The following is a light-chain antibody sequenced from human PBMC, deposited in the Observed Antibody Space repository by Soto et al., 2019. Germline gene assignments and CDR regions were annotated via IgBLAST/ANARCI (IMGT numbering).Light chain of an antibody. CDR2: AAS. J-gene: IGKJ2*01. V-gene: IGKV1-39*01. CDR3: QHSYSMPYA. CDR1: QTTNNY. Sequence: DIQMTQSPSSLSASVGDRVTITCRASQTTNNYLNWYQLKPGKAPKLLIYAASTLQTGVPSRFTGSGSGTDFTLTIISLQHQDYETYFCQHSYSMPYAFGPGTKVEIK.